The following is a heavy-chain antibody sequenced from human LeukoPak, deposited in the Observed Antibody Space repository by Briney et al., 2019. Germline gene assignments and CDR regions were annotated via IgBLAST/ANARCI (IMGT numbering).Heavy chain of an antibody. CDR1: GFTFSSYA. Sequence: GRSLRLSCAASGFTFSSYAMHWVRQAPGKGLEWVAVISCDGSNKYYADSVKGRFTISRDNSKNTLYLQMNSLRAEDTAVYYCAREYGSGSYSYYYYYMDVWGKGTTVTVSS. J-gene: IGHJ6*03. CDR3: AREYGSGSYSYYYYYMDV. CDR2: ISCDGSNK. V-gene: IGHV3-30-3*01. D-gene: IGHD3-10*01.